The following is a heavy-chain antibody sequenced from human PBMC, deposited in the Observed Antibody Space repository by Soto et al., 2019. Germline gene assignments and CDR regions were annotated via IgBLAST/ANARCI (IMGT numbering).Heavy chain of an antibody. CDR2: ISSSSSTI. J-gene: IGHJ5*02. D-gene: IGHD1-20*01. Sequence: GGPLILSCAASGLTFSSYSMNWVRQAQGKGLEWVSYISSSSSTIYYADSVKGRFTISRDNSKNTLYLQMNSLRAEDTAVYYCSKFPPNSISTPYNGSDLLGQGTLVTGSS. CDR3: SKFPPNSISTPYNGSDL. V-gene: IGHV3-48*01. CDR1: GLTFSSYS.